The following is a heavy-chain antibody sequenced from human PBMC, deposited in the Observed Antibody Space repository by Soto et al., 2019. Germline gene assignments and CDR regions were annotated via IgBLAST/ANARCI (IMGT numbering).Heavy chain of an antibody. V-gene: IGHV5-51*01. CDR2: IYPGDSDT. J-gene: IGHJ6*02. CDR1: GYSFTSYW. CDR3: ARHWGSPRGSYYYGMDV. D-gene: IGHD1-26*01. Sequence: RGESLKISCKGSGYSFTSYWIGWVRQMPGKGLEWMGIIYPGDSDTRYSPSFQGQVTISADKSISTAYLQWSSLKASDTAMYYCARHWGSPRGSYYYGMDVWGQGTTVTVSS.